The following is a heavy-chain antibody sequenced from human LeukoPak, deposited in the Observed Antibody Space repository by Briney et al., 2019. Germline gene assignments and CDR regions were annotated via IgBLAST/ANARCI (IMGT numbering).Heavy chain of an antibody. V-gene: IGHV3-23*01. CDR1: GFTFSSYA. J-gene: IGHJ6*03. Sequence: PGGSLRLSCAASGFTFSSYAMSWVRQAPGKGLEWVSAISGSGGSSYYADSVKRRFTICRDNSKVTLYLQMNSLRAEDTALYYCARGPQLRYFDWLVGNYYYMDVWGKGTTVTVSS. D-gene: IGHD3-9*01. CDR3: ARGPQLRYFDWLVGNYYYMDV. CDR2: ISGSGGSS.